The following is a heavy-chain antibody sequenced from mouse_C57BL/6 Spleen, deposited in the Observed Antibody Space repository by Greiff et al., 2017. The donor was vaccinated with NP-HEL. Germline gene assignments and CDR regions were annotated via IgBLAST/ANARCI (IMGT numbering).Heavy chain of an antibody. CDR3: ASPVYYYGSSGYFDV. J-gene: IGHJ1*03. Sequence: QVQLQQSGPELVKPGASVKLSCKASGYTFTSSDINWVKQRPGQGLEWIGWIYPRDGSTKYNEKFKGKATLTVATSSSTAYMELHSLTSEDSAVYFCASPVYYYGSSGYFDVWGTGTTVTVSS. V-gene: IGHV1-85*01. CDR2: IYPRDGST. CDR1: GYTFTSSD. D-gene: IGHD1-1*01.